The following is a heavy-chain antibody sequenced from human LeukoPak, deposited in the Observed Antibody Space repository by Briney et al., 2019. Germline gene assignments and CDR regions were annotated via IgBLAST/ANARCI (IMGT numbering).Heavy chain of an antibody. CDR1: GFTFSSYG. CDR2: IWYDGSNK. V-gene: IGHV3-33*01. CDR3: ATSLVGTKGPFDD. J-gene: IGHJ4*02. Sequence: GGSLRLSCAASGFTFSSYGMHWVRQAPGKGLEWVAVIWYDGSNKYYADSVKGRFTISRDNSKNTLYLQMNSLRAEDTAVYYCATSLVGTKGPFDDWGQGTLVTVSS. D-gene: IGHD1/OR15-1a*01.